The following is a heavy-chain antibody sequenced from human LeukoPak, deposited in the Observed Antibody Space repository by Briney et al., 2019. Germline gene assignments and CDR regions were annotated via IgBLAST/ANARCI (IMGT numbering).Heavy chain of an antibody. D-gene: IGHD3-10*01. CDR2: ISYDGGNK. Sequence: GGSLRLSCAASGFTFSSYAMYWVRQAPGRGLEWVALISYDGGNKYYADSVKGRFTISRDNSKNTLYLQMNSLRIEDTAVYYCARDYYGSASYGHVFDFWGQGSLVTVSS. V-gene: IGHV3-30-3*01. CDR1: GFTFSSYA. CDR3: ARDYYGSASYGHVFDF. J-gene: IGHJ4*02.